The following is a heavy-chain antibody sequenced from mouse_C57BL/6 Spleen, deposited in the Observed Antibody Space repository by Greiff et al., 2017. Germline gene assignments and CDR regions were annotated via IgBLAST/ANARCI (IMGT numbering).Heavy chain of an antibody. J-gene: IGHJ2*01. CDR1: GYTFTSYW. Sequence: QVQLQQPGAELVMPGASVKLSCKASGYTFTSYWMHWVKQRPGQGLEWIGEIDPSDSYTNYNQKFKGKSTLTVDKSSSTAYMQLSSLTSEDSAVYYCARSDYYGSSSLFDYWGQGTTLTVSS. V-gene: IGHV1-69*01. D-gene: IGHD1-1*01. CDR2: IDPSDSYT. CDR3: ARSDYYGSSSLFDY.